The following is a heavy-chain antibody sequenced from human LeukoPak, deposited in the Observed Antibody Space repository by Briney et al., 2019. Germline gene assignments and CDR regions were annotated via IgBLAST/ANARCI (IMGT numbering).Heavy chain of an antibody. V-gene: IGHV1-24*01. CDR2: FDPEDGET. Sequence: VASVKVSCKVSGYTLTELSMHWVRQAPGKGLEWMGGFDPEDGETIYAQKFQGRVTMTEDTSTDAAYMELSSLRSEDTAVYYCATDPGYSGYDGHWGQGTLVAVSS. J-gene: IGHJ4*02. CDR1: GYTLTELS. CDR3: ATDPGYSGYDGH. D-gene: IGHD5-12*01.